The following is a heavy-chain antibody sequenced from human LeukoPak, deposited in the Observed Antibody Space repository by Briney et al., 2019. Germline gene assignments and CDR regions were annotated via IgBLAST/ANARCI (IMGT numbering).Heavy chain of an antibody. CDR3: ARHRVDYGHYNWFDP. CDR1: GGSISSYY. D-gene: IGHD4-17*01. V-gene: IGHV4-59*08. J-gene: IGHJ5*02. Sequence: SETLSLTCTVSGGSISSYYWSWIRQPPGKGLEWIGYIYYSGSTNYNPSLKSRVTISVDTSKNQFSLKLSSVTAADTAVYYCARHRVDYGHYNWFDPWGQGTLVTVSS. CDR2: IYYSGST.